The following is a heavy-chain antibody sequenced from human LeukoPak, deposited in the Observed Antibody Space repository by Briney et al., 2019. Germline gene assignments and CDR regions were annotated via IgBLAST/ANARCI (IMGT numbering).Heavy chain of an antibody. Sequence: SETLSLTCTVFGDSISSYYWSWIRQPPGKGLEWIGSIYYSGITSYNPSLKSRVIISVHTSKNQFSLKLSSVTAADAAVYYCARDQSGSYIFDYWGQGTLVTVSS. CDR3: ARDQSGSYIFDY. V-gene: IGHV4-59*01. J-gene: IGHJ4*02. CDR1: GDSISSYY. D-gene: IGHD1-26*01. CDR2: IYYSGIT.